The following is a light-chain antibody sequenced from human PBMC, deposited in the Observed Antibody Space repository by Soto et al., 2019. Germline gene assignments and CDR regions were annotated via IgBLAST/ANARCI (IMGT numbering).Light chain of an antibody. J-gene: IGKJ1*01. CDR3: LQDYNYPWA. V-gene: IGKV1-6*02. CDR1: QAIRND. CDR2: GAS. Sequence: AIQMTQSPSSLSASVGDRVTITCRASQAIRNDLGWFQQKPGKAPKLLIYGASTLQSGVTSRFSGSGSGTDFTLTISSLQPEDFATYYCLQDYNYPWAFGQGTRVEV.